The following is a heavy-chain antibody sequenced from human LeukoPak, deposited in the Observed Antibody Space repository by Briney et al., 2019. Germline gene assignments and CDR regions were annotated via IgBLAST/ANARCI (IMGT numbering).Heavy chain of an antibody. Sequence: SVKVSCKASGGTFSSYAISWVRQAPGQGLEWMGGIIPIFGTANNAQKVQGRVTITADESTSTAYLELSSLRSENTAVYDCARGGPDILVVPAAKRVYNWFDPWGQGILVTVSS. CDR2: IIPIFGTA. V-gene: IGHV1-69*01. J-gene: IGHJ5*02. CDR1: GGTFSSYA. CDR3: ARGGPDILVVPAAKRVYNWFDP. D-gene: IGHD2-2*01.